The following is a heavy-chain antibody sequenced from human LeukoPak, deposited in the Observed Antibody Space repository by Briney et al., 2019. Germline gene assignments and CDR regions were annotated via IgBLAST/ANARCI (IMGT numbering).Heavy chain of an antibody. J-gene: IGHJ3*02. CDR3: ARSPEYYYDSSGYSDAFDI. V-gene: IGHV4-59*01. Sequence: SETLSLTRTVSGGSISSYYWSWIRQPPGKGLEWIGYIYYSGSTNYNPSLKSRVTISVDTSKNQFSLKLSSVTAADTAVYYCARSPEYYYDSSGYSDAFDIWGQGTMVTVSS. D-gene: IGHD3-22*01. CDR1: GGSISSYY. CDR2: IYYSGST.